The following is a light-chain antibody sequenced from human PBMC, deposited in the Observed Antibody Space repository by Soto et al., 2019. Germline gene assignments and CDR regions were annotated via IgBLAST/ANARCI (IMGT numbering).Light chain of an antibody. CDR2: GAS. CDR3: QQYGSSPMWT. CDR1: QSVSSSY. V-gene: IGKV3-20*01. Sequence: EIVLTQSPGTVSLSPGERATLSCMASQSVSSSYLAWYQQKPGQAPRLLIYGASSRATGIPDRFSGSGSGTDFTLTISRLEPEDFAVYYCQQYGSSPMWTFGQGTKVDI. J-gene: IGKJ1*01.